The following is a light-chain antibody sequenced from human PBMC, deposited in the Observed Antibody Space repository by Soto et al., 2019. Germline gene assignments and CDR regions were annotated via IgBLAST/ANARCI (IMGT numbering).Light chain of an antibody. CDR1: QSVSSSY. CDR3: QQYGSSPYT. J-gene: IGKJ2*01. CDR2: GAS. Sequence: ESVLTQSPGTLSLSPGERATLSCRASQSVSSSYLAWYQQKPGQAPGLLIYGASSRATAIPDRFSGSGSGTDFTLTISTLDPENFAVYYCQQYGSSPYTFGQWTKLEIK. V-gene: IGKV3-20*01.